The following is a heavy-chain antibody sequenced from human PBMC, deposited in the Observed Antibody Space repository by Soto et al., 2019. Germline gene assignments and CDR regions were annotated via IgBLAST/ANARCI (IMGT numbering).Heavy chain of an antibody. D-gene: IGHD1-26*01. Sequence: PGGSLRLSCAASGFTFSSYGMHWVRQAPGKGLEWVAVISYDGSNKYYADSVKGRFTISRDNSKNTLYLQMNSLRAEDTAVYYCARDATGSYSYFDYWGQGTLVTVSS. V-gene: IGHV3-30*03. CDR2: ISYDGSNK. CDR3: ARDATGSYSYFDY. CDR1: GFTFSSYG. J-gene: IGHJ4*02.